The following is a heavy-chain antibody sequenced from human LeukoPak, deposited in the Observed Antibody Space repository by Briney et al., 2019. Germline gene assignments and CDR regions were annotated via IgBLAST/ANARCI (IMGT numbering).Heavy chain of an antibody. V-gene: IGHV3-23*01. Sequence: GGSLRLSCEASGFTFNNYAMNWVRQAPGKGLEWVSAMSGVGGTTYYAASVRGRFTISRDNSKNILSLQMSSLRAEDTAVYYCAKSDYGDYNYFDYWGQGTLVTVSS. J-gene: IGHJ4*02. D-gene: IGHD4-17*01. CDR3: AKSDYGDYNYFDY. CDR1: GFTFNNYA. CDR2: MSGVGGTT.